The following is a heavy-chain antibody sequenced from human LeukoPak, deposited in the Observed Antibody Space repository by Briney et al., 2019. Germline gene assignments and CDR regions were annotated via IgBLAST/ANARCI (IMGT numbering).Heavy chain of an antibody. CDR2: IYYSGST. V-gene: IGHV4-31*03. CDR3: ARENGRTTGPLDY. J-gene: IGHJ4*02. D-gene: IGHD1-7*01. CDR1: GGSISSGGYY. Sequence: SETLSLTCTVSGGSISSGGYYWSWIRQHPGKGLEWIGYIYYSGSTYYNPSLKSRVTISVDTSKNQFSLKLSSVTAADTAVYYCARENGRTTGPLDYWGQGTLVTVSS.